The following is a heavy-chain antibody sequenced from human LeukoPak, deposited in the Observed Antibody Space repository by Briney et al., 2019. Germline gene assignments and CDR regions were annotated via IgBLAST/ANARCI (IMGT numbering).Heavy chain of an antibody. Sequence: PGRSLRLSCAASGFTFDDYAMHWVRQAPGKGLEWVSYISSSGSTIYYADSVKGRFTISRDNAKNSLYLQMNSLRAEDTAVYYCARSKQLGIDYWGQGTLVTVSS. CDR3: ARSKQLGIDY. CDR2: ISSSGSTI. CDR1: GFTFDDYA. J-gene: IGHJ4*02. D-gene: IGHD6-6*01. V-gene: IGHV3-11*01.